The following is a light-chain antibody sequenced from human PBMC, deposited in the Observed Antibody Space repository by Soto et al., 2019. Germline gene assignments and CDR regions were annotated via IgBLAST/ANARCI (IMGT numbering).Light chain of an antibody. J-gene: IGLJ2*01. CDR3: GTWDTSLSAVV. CDR2: DNN. V-gene: IGLV1-51*01. CDR1: SSNIGNNY. Sequence: QSVLTQPPSVSAAPGQKVTISCSGSSSNIGNNYVSWYRRLPGTAPKLLIYDNNERPSGIPDRFSGSKSGTSATLGITGLQTGDEADYYCGTWDTSLSAVVFGGGTKLTVL.